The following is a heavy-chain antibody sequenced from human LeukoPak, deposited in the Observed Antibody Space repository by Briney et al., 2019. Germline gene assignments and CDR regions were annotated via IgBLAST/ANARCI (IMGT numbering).Heavy chain of an antibody. J-gene: IGHJ4*02. CDR1: GGSISSYY. CDR2: IYTSGST. D-gene: IGHD3-22*01. Sequence: SETLSLTCTVSGGSISSYYWSCIRQPAGKGLEGIGRIYTSGSTNYNPSLKSRGTMLVDTSKNQFSLKLSSVTAADTAVYYCAREATLPVYDSSGYYPQGRSRFFDYWGQGPLVTVSS. V-gene: IGHV4-4*07. CDR3: AREATLPVYDSSGYYPQGRSRFFDY.